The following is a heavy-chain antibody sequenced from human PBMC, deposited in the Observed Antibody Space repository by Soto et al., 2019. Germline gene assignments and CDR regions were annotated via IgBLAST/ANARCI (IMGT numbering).Heavy chain of an antibody. CDR1: GYTFTGYY. CDR2: INPNSGGT. Sequence: GASVKVSCKASGYTFTGYYMHWVRQAPGQGLEWMGWINPNSGGTNYAQKFQGWVTMTRDTSISTAYMGLSRLRSDDTAVYYCARELGYCTNGVCFDAFDIWGQGTMVTVSS. V-gene: IGHV1-2*04. CDR3: ARELGYCTNGVCFDAFDI. D-gene: IGHD2-8*01. J-gene: IGHJ3*02.